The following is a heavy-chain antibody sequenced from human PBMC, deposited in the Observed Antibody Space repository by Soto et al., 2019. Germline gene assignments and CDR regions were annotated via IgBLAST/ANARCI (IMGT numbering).Heavy chain of an antibody. CDR3: ARGSDYYGSGSRFDY. CDR1: GGSFSGEY. D-gene: IGHD3-10*01. V-gene: IGHV4-34*01. J-gene: IGHJ4*02. Sequence: QVQVQQWGAGLLNPSETLSLSCAVSGGSFSGEYWSWIRQPPGKGLEWIAEINDRGITNYNPSLTRRVTIYIDTSKNHYSLRLSHVTAADTAMYFCARGSDYYGSGSRFDYWGQGTLVTVSS. CDR2: INDRGIT.